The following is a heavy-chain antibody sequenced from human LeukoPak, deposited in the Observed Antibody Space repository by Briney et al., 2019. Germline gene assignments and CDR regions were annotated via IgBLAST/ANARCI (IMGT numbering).Heavy chain of an antibody. D-gene: IGHD2-8*01. Sequence: PSETLSLTCTVSGGSISSYYWSWIRQPAGKGLEWIGRIYTSGSTNYNPSLKSRVTISVDTSKNQFSLRLSSVTAADTAVYYCARDRRYCTNGVCPSDWGQGTLVTVSS. CDR2: IYTSGST. CDR1: GGSISSYY. CDR3: ARDRRYCTNGVCPSD. V-gene: IGHV4-4*07. J-gene: IGHJ4*02.